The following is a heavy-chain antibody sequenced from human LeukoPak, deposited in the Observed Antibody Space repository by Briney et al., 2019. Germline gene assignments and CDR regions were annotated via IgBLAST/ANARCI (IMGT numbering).Heavy chain of an antibody. CDR3: TRSVVVKERNYYYGMDV. V-gene: IGHV3-23*02. Sequence: PGGSLRLSCAASRFTFNSYAMSWVRQAPGKGLEWVSVIGGSNGITFYVGSVKGRFTISRDDSKSIAYLQMNSLKTEDTAVYYCTRSVVVKERNYYYGMDVWGQGTTVTVSS. D-gene: IGHD3-22*01. J-gene: IGHJ6*02. CDR1: RFTFNSYA. CDR2: IGGSNGIT.